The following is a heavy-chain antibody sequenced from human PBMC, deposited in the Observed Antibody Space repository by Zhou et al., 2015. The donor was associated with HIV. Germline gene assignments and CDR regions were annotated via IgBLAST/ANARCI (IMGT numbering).Heavy chain of an antibody. CDR2: IIPMFGTT. CDR3: ARRSDISDYFDY. D-gene: IGHD3-3*02. Sequence: QVQLVQSGAEVKKPGSSVKVSCKASGGTFNSDGVSWVRQAPGQGLEWMGSIIPMFGTTTYAQTFQGRVTFSADRSTSTAYMELRSLRSDDTAVYYCARRSDISDYFDYWGQGTLVTVSS. V-gene: IGHV1-69*06. CDR1: GGTFNSDG. J-gene: IGHJ4*02.